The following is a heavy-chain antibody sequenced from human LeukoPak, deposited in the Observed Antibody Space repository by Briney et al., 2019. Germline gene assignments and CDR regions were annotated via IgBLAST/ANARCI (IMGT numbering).Heavy chain of an antibody. CDR1: GYSFTSYW. CDR3: ARSGCSGGSCYSNWFDP. V-gene: IGHV5-51*01. CDR2: IYPGDSDT. J-gene: IGHJ5*02. Sequence: GESLKISCKGSGYSFTSYWIGWVRQMPGKGLEWMGIIYPGDSDTRYSPSFQGQVTISADKSISTAYLQWSSLKASDTAMYYCARSGCSGGSCYSNWFDPWGQGTLVTVSS. D-gene: IGHD2-15*01.